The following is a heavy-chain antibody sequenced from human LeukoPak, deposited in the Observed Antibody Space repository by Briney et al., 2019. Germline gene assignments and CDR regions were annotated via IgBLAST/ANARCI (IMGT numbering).Heavy chain of an antibody. CDR3: ARDDPVAESALDI. CDR2: IIPIFGTA. J-gene: IGHJ3*02. V-gene: IGHV1-69*06. CDR1: GGTFSSYA. D-gene: IGHD6-19*01. Sequence: SVKVSCKASGGTFSSYAISWVRQAPGQGLEWMGGIIPIFGTANYAQKFQGRVTITADKSTSTAYVELSSLRSEDTAVYYCARDDPVAESALDIWGQGTMVTVSS.